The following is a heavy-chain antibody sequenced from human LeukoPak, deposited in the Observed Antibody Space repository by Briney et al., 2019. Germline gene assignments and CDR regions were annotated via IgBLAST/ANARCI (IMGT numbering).Heavy chain of an antibody. Sequence: SVKVSCKASGGTFSSYAISWVRQAPGQGLEWMGGIIPIFGTANYAQKFQGRVTITADKSTSTAYMELSSLRSEDTAVYYCAGSAYDYVWGSYRYAFDIWGQGTMVTVSS. CDR2: IIPIFGTA. J-gene: IGHJ3*02. D-gene: IGHD3-16*02. CDR1: GGTFSSYA. V-gene: IGHV1-69*06. CDR3: AGSAYDYVWGSYRYAFDI.